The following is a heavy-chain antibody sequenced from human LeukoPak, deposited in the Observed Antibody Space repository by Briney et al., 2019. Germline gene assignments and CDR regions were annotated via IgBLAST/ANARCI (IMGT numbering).Heavy chain of an antibody. CDR1: GFTFSNAW. D-gene: IGHD3-3*01. CDR2: IKSKTDGGTT. J-gene: IGHJ4*02. CDR3: TTSDFWSGYYTSDY. V-gene: IGHV3-15*01. Sequence: GSLRLSCAASGFTFSNAWMSCVRQAPGKGLEWVGRIKSKTDGGTTDYAAPVKGRFTISRDDSKNTLYLQMNSLKTEDTAVYYCTTSDFWSGYYTSDYWGQGTLVTVSS.